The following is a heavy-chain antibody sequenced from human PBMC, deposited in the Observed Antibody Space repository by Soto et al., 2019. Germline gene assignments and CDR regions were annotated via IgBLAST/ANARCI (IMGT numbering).Heavy chain of an antibody. V-gene: IGHV4-34*08. CDR1: GGTFRGHY. D-gene: IGHD1-26*01. J-gene: IGHJ4*01. CDR2: INHSGST. Sequence: DTLSVNCAIYGGTFRGHYWTWVRQPPGKGLEWIGEINHSGSTNQNPSLKSRLAMSADTSKNQVSLNLKSVTAADTAVYYCVTSMSMRGSFQWDEPDQYHFDCSVHGTLV. CDR3: VTSMSMRGSFQWDEPDQYHFDC.